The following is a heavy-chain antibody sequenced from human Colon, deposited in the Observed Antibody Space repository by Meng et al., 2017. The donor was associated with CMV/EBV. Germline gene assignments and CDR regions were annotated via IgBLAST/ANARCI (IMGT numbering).Heavy chain of an antibody. J-gene: IGHJ4*02. D-gene: IGHD5-18*01. Sequence: QVQLHESGPGLVKPSETLSLSCTVSGGSISSYYWSCIRQPAGKGLEWIGRIYPSGFPKYKPSLESRVTMSADTSKNQISLKLTSVTAADTAVYYCARAQYTYGYWIFDYWGQGTLVTVSS. CDR3: ARAQYTYGYWIFDY. CDR2: IYPSGFP. CDR1: GGSISSYY. V-gene: IGHV4-4*07.